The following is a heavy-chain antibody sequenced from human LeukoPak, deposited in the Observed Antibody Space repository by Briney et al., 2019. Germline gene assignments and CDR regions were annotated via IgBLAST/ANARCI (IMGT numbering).Heavy chain of an antibody. D-gene: IGHD6-19*01. V-gene: IGHV4-59*01. CDR3: ARARRYSTGWYYFDY. J-gene: IGHJ4*02. CDR2: IYYSGST. CDR1: GGSISSYY. Sequence: SETLSLTCTVSGGSISSYYWSWILQPTEKGLEWIGYIYYSGSTNYNPSLKSRVTISVDTSKNQFSLKLSSVTAADTAVYFCARARRYSTGWYYFDYWGQGTLVTVSS.